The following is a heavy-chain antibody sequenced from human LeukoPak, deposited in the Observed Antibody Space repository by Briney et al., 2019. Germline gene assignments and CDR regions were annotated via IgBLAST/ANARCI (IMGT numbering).Heavy chain of an antibody. V-gene: IGHV1-18*01. J-gene: IGHJ6*03. D-gene: IGHD4-11*01. CDR3: ARGSTKVTSVIHMDV. Sequence: ASVKVSCKASGYTFTSYGISWVRQAPGQGLEWMGWISAFNGYTNYAQNLQGRVTMTTDTSTSTAYMELRSLRSDDTAIYYCARGSTKVTSVIHMDVWGKGTTVTVSS. CDR2: ISAFNGYT. CDR1: GYTFTSYG.